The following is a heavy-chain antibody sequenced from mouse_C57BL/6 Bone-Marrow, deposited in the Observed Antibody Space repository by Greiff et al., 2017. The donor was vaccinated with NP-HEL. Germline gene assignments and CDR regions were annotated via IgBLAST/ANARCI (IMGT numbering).Heavy chain of an antibody. CDR2: ISYDGSN. J-gene: IGHJ2*01. CDR1: GYSITSGYY. Sequence: EVKLVESGPGLVKPSQSLSLTCSVTGYSITSGYYWNWIRQSPGNKLEWMGYISYDGSNNYNPSLKNRISITRDTSKNQFFLKLNSVTTEDTATYYCARFGYWGQGTTLTVSS. V-gene: IGHV3-6*01. CDR3: ARFGY.